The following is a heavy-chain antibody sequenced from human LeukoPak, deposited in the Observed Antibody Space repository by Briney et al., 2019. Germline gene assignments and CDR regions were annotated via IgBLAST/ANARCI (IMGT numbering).Heavy chain of an antibody. Sequence: GGSLRLSCAPSGFTFTSYEMNWVRQAPGKGLEWVSYISSSGSTIYYADSVKGRFTISRDNAKNSLYLQMNSLRAEDTAVYYCAELGITMIGGVWGKGTTVTISS. V-gene: IGHV3-48*03. CDR2: ISSSGSTI. CDR1: GFTFTSYE. D-gene: IGHD3-10*02. J-gene: IGHJ6*04. CDR3: AELGITMIGGV.